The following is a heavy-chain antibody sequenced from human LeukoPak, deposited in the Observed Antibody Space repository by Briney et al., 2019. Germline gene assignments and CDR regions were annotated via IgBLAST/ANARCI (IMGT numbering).Heavy chain of an antibody. CDR1: GFTFNGYS. Sequence: PGGSLRLSCAASGFTFNGYSMKWVRQAPGKGLEWLSSISSTSTYIYYADSVKGRFTISRDNAKNSLYLQMNSLRVEDTAVYYCARGAGSGNFGAIYYYYMDVWGTGTTVTVSS. V-gene: IGHV3-21*06. CDR2: ISSTSTYI. J-gene: IGHJ6*03. D-gene: IGHD3-10*01. CDR3: ARGAGSGNFGAIYYYYMDV.